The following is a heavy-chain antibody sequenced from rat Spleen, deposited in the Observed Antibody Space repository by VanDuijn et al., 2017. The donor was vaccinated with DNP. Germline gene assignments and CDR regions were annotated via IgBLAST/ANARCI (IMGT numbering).Heavy chain of an antibody. CDR1: GFTFSNYD. V-gene: IGHV5-29*01. D-gene: IGHD1-11*01. J-gene: IGHJ3*01. CDR3: ARGAYYGGSYWFAY. Sequence: EVQLVESGGGLVQPGRSMKLSCAASGFTFSNYDMAWVRQAPTKGLEWVVTISYDGSSNSYRDSVKGRFTISRDYAKSTLYLQRDSLRSEDTATYYCARGAYYGGSYWFAYWGQGTLVTVSS. CDR2: ISYDGSSN.